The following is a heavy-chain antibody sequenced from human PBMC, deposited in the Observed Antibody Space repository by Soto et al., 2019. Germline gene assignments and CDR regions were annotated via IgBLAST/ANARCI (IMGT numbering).Heavy chain of an antibody. J-gene: IGHJ4*02. V-gene: IGHV4-59*01. CDR2: IYYNSGST. Sequence: PSETLSLTCSVSGDSISSSYWNWSRQPPGKGLEWIGYIYYNSGSTNYRPSLQSRVTISVDTSKNQFSLNLRYVTAADTAVYYCARGGITVAAPPFDYWGQGNLVTVSS. D-gene: IGHD6-19*01. CDR1: GDSISSSY. CDR3: ARGGITVAAPPFDY.